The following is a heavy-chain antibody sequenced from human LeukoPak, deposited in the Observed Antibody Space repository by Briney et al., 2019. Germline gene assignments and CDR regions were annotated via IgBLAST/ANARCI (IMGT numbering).Heavy chain of an antibody. D-gene: IGHD5-12*01. J-gene: IGHJ5*02. V-gene: IGHV4-4*02. Sequence: PSETLSLTCAVSGGSISSNNWWGWVRQPPGKGLEWIGEIYHSGSPNYNPSLKSRVTISVDKSRNHFSLNLSSVTAADTAVYYCARGHSDYDVRWFDPWGQGTLVTVSS. CDR1: GGSISSNNW. CDR2: IYHSGSP. CDR3: ARGHSDYDVRWFDP.